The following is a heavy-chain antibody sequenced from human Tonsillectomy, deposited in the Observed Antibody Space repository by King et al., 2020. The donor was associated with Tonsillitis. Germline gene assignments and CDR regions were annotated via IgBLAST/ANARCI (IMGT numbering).Heavy chain of an antibody. CDR3: ARGPYDFWSGYLNWFDP. J-gene: IGHJ5*02. Sequence: VQLVESGGGLVQPGGSLRLSCAASGFTFSSYEMNWVRQAPGKGLEWVSYISSSGSTIYYADSVKGRFTISRANAKNSLYLQMNSLRAEDTAVYYCARGPYDFWSGYLNWFDPWGQGTLVTVSS. V-gene: IGHV3-48*03. D-gene: IGHD3-3*01. CDR1: GFTFSSYE. CDR2: ISSSGSTI.